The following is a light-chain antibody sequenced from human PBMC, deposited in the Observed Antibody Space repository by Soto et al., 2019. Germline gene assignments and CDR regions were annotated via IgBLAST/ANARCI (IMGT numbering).Light chain of an antibody. CDR3: SSYTSSSTYVV. J-gene: IGLJ2*01. CDR1: SSDVGGYNY. Sequence: QSALTQPASVSGSPGQSITISCTGTSSDVGGYNYASWYQQHPGKPPKLMIYDVSNRPSGVSNRFSGSKSGNTASPTISGLQAEDEADYYCSSYTSSSTYVVFGGGTKLTVL. CDR2: DVS. V-gene: IGLV2-14*01.